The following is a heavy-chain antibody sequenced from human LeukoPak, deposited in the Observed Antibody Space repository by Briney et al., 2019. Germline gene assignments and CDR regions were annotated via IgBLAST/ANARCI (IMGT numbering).Heavy chain of an antibody. V-gene: IGHV4-34*01. J-gene: IGHJ6*04. D-gene: IGHD3-3*01. CDR1: GGSFTGYY. CDR2: INHSGST. Sequence: ASETLSLTCAVYGGSFTGYYWSWIRQPPGKGLEWIGEINHSGSTNYNPSLKSRVTISVDTSKNQFSLKLSSVTAADTAVYYCARVIFGVVMGDVWGKGTTVTVSS. CDR3: ARVIFGVVMGDV.